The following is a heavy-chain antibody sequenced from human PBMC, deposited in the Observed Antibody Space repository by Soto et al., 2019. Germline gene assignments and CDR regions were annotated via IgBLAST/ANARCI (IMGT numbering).Heavy chain of an antibody. CDR2: ISGSGGST. CDR3: AKREPIEMAKFY. J-gene: IGHJ4*02. D-gene: IGHD5-12*01. Sequence: KLSCAASGFTFSSYAMSWVRQAPGKGLEWVSAISGSGGSTYYADSVKGRFTISRDNSKNTLYLQMNSLRAEDTAVYYCAKREPIEMAKFYWGQGTLVTVSS. V-gene: IGHV3-23*01. CDR1: GFTFSSYA.